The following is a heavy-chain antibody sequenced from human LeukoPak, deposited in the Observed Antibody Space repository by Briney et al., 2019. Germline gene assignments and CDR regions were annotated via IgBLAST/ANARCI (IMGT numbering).Heavy chain of an antibody. D-gene: IGHD3-10*01. CDR1: GGSISSYY. Sequence: SETLSLTCTVSGGSISSYYWSWIRQPPGKGLEWIGYIYYGGSTNYNPSLKSRVTISVDTSKNQFSLKLSSVTAADTAVYYCARGVKDGGSGSYYGYWGQGTLVTVSS. CDR3: ARGVKDGGSGSYYGY. V-gene: IGHV4-59*12. J-gene: IGHJ4*02. CDR2: IYYGGST.